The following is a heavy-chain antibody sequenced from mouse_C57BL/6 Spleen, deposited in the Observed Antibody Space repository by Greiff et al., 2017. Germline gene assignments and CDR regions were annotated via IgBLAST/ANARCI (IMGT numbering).Heavy chain of an antibody. CDR3: ARGTQGHFDY. CDR1: GYAFSSSW. CDR2: IYPGDGDT. Sequence: VQLQQSGPELVKPGASVKISCKASGYAFSSSWMNWVKQRPGKGLEWIGRIYPGDGDTNYNGKFKGKATLTAAKSSSTAYMQLSSLTSEDSAVYFCARGTQGHFDYWGQGTTLTVSS. V-gene: IGHV1-82*01. J-gene: IGHJ2*01. D-gene: IGHD3-2*02.